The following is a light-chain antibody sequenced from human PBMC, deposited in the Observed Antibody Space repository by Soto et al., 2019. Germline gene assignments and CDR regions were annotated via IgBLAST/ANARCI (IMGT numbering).Light chain of an antibody. CDR1: RSDIGAYNF. CDR2: DVN. CDR3: TSWTTSTTMI. J-gene: IGLJ2*01. V-gene: IGLV2-14*03. Sequence: QSVLTPPASVSGSPGQSLTISCTGTRSDIGAYNFVSWYQQHPGEVPKLMLYDVNVRASGVSNRFSGSKSGNTASLTISGLQAEDEADYYCTSWTTSTTMIFGGGTKVTVL.